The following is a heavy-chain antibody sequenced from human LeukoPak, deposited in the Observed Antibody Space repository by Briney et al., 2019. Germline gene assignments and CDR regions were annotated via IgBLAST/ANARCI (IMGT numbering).Heavy chain of an antibody. V-gene: IGHV3-7*01. CDR2: IKQDGSEK. D-gene: IGHD1-26*01. Sequence: GGSLRLSCAASGFTFSSYWMSWVRQAPGKGLEWVANIKQDGSEKYYVDSVKGRFTISRDNAKNSLYLQMNSLRAEGTAVYYCARDSGSYYFDYWGQGTLVTVSS. CDR1: GFTFSSYW. J-gene: IGHJ4*02. CDR3: ARDSGSYYFDY.